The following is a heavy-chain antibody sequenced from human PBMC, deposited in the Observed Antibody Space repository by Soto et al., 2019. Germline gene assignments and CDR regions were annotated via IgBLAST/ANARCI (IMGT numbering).Heavy chain of an antibody. Sequence: PGGSLRLSCAASGFTFSSYAMSWVRQAPGKGLEWVSAISGSGGSTYYADSVKGRFTISRDNSKNTLYLQMNSLRAEDTAVYYCAKAYRGGGYYYYGMDVWGQGTTVTVSS. D-gene: IGHD5-12*01. V-gene: IGHV3-23*01. CDR3: AKAYRGGGYYYYGMDV. CDR1: GFTFSSYA. CDR2: ISGSGGST. J-gene: IGHJ6*02.